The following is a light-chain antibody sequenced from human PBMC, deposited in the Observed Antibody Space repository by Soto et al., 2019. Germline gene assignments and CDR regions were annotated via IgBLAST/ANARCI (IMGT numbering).Light chain of an antibody. CDR3: QQYVDSPET. CDR2: DSS. CDR1: QTINNY. J-gene: IGKJ4*01. V-gene: IGKV3-20*01. Sequence: EIVLTQSPGTLSLSPGERATLSCRASQTINNYVAWYQQKPGQAPRVLIYDSSIRATGVPDRFSGSGSGTDFTLTISRLEPEDLAVYYCQQYVDSPETFGGGTKVEIK.